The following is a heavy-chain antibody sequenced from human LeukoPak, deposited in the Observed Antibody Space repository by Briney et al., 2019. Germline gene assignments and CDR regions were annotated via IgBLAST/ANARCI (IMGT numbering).Heavy chain of an antibody. D-gene: IGHD4-17*01. CDR1: GGSISSGGYY. Sequence: PSETLSLTCTVSGGSISSGGYYWSWIRQHPGKGLEWIVYIYYSGSTYYNPSLKSRVTISVDTSKNQFSLKLSSVTAADTAVYYCARLGGDDYGDYVYYFDYWGQGTLVTVSS. CDR3: ARLGGDDYGDYVYYFDY. J-gene: IGHJ4*02. V-gene: IGHV4-31*03. CDR2: IYYSGST.